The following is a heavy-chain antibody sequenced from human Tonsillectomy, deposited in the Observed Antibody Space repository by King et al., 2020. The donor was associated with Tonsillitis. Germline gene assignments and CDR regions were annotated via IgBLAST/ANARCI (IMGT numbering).Heavy chain of an antibody. CDR2: IIAVCGRA. Sequence: QLVQSGAEVKKPGSSVKVSCKASGGTFSSYDISWVRQAPGQGLEWMGGIIAVCGRANYAQKFQGRVTSTADESTSTAYMELSSLRSEDTAVYYCARDYYGSGSFGYWGQGTLVTVSS. D-gene: IGHD3-10*01. CDR3: ARDYYGSGSFGY. V-gene: IGHV1-69*01. CDR1: GGTFSSYD. J-gene: IGHJ4*02.